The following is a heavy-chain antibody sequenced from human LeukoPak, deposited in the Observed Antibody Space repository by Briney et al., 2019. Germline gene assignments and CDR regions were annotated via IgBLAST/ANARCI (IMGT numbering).Heavy chain of an antibody. V-gene: IGHV3-23*01. CDR3: AKSQYYYDSSGYYYFDY. D-gene: IGHD3-22*01. CDR2: ISGSGGST. Sequence: GGSLRLSCAASGFTFSSYAMSWVRQAPGKGLEWVSAISGSGGSTYYADSVKGRFSISRDNSKNTLYLQMNSLRAEDTAVYYCAKSQYYYDSSGYYYFDYWGQGTLVTVSS. J-gene: IGHJ4*02. CDR1: GFTFSSYA.